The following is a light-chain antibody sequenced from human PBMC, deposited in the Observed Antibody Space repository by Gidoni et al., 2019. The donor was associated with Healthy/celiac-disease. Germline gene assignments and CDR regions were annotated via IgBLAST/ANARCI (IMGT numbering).Light chain of an antibody. V-gene: IGKV3-15*01. J-gene: IGKJ2*01. Sequence: ELVLTPSPATLSVSPGESATLPCRASKSVSSNLAWYQQKPGQAPRLLIYGASTRATGIPARFSGSGSGTEFTLTISSLQSEDFAVYYCQQYNNWYTFGQGTKLEIK. CDR3: QQYNNWYT. CDR2: GAS. CDR1: KSVSSN.